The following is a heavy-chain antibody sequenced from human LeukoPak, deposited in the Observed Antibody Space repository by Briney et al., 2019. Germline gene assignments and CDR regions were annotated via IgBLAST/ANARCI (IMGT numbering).Heavy chain of an antibody. J-gene: IGHJ4*02. D-gene: IGHD3-22*01. Sequence: SETLSLTCTVSGGSISSYYWNWIRQPPGKGLEWIGYIYYSGSTNYNPSLKSRVTISVDTSKNQFPLKLSSVTAADTAVYYCARGADSSGYYSIFYFDYWGQGTLATVSS. CDR1: GGSISSYY. CDR3: ARGADSSGYYSIFYFDY. V-gene: IGHV4-59*01. CDR2: IYYSGST.